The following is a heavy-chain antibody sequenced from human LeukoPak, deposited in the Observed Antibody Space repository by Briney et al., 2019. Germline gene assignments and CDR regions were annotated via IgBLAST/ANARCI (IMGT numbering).Heavy chain of an antibody. D-gene: IGHD3-3*01. CDR3: TTPKTIFGVVTQDY. CDR1: GFTFSNAW. J-gene: IGHJ4*02. CDR2: IKSKTDGGTT. Sequence: GGSLRLSCAASGFTFSNAWMSWVRQAPGKGLEWVGRIKSKTDGGTTDYAAPVKGRFTISRDDSKNTLYLQMNSLKTEDTAVYYCTTPKTIFGVVTQDYWGQGTLVTVSS. V-gene: IGHV3-15*01.